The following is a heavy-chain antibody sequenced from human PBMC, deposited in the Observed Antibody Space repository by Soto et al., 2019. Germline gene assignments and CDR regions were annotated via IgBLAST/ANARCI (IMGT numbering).Heavy chain of an antibody. CDR2: ISGSGGST. J-gene: IGHJ6*02. V-gene: IGHV3-23*01. CDR1: GFTFSSYA. Sequence: EVQLLESGGGLVQPGGSLRLSCAASGFTFSSYAMSWVRQAPGKGLEWVSAISGSGGSTYYADSVKGRFTISRDNXKXXLYLQMNSLRAEDTAVYYCTYNAPSRAYYYYGMDVWGQGTTVTVSS. CDR3: TYNAPSRAYYYYGMDV. D-gene: IGHD6-6*01.